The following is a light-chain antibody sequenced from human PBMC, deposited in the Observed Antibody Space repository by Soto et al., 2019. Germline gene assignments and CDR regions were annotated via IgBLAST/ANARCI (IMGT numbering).Light chain of an antibody. J-gene: IGKJ5*01. Sequence: DIVMTQSPGTLSVSPGERATLSCRASQSVSNNYLAWYQQKPGQAPRLLIYDASTRATGIPDRFSGGGSGTEFTLTISSLQSEDFVVYYCQQYNSWPPITFGQGTRLEIK. V-gene: IGKV3-15*01. CDR2: DAS. CDR3: QQYNSWPPIT. CDR1: QSVSNN.